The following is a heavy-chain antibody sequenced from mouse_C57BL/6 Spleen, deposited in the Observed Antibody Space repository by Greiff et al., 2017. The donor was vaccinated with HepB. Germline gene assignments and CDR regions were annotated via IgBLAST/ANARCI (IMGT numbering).Heavy chain of an antibody. Sequence: VQLQQSGAELVRPGTSVKVSCKASGYAFTNYLIEWVKQRPGQGLEWIGVINPGSGGTNYNEKFKGKATLTADKSSSTAYMQLSSLTSEDSAVYFCARSFGYGLAYWGQGTLVTVSA. D-gene: IGHD2-2*01. J-gene: IGHJ3*01. CDR2: INPGSGGT. CDR3: ARSFGYGLAY. V-gene: IGHV1-54*01. CDR1: GYAFTNYL.